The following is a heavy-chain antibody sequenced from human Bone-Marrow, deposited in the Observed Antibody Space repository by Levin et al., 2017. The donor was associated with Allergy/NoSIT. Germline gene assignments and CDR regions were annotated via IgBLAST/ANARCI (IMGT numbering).Heavy chain of an antibody. CDR2: GDG. V-gene: IGHV4-39*02. D-gene: IGHD3-10*01. CDR3: VRLFHWFGGVDP. Sequence: PSETLSLTCTASGGSFSSADYYWGWIRQPPGGGLQWIGSGDGHYNPSLKSRVTISVDTSNNHCSLMLTSVTAADTAVYYCVRLFHWFGGVDPWGQGTLITVSS. J-gene: IGHJ5*02. CDR1: GGSFSSADYY.